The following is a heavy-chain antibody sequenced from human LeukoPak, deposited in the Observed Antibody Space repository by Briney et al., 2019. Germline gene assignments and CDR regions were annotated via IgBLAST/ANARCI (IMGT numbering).Heavy chain of an antibody. CDR1: GFTFSSYW. CDR3: AREIVVVVAATFWFDP. V-gene: IGHV3-7*01. J-gene: IGHJ5*02. CDR2: IKQDGSEK. D-gene: IGHD2-15*01. Sequence: PGGSLRLSCAASGFTFSSYWMSWVRQAPGKGLEWVANIKQDGSEKYYVDSVKGRFTISRDNAKNSLYLQMNSLRAEDTAVYYCAREIVVVVAATFWFDPWGQGTLVTVSS.